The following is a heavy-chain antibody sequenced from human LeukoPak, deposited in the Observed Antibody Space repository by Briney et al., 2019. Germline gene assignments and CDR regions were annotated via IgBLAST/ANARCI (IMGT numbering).Heavy chain of an antibody. CDR3: ARDQEAFDY. CDR2: IYPRDGST. Sequence: ASVKVSCKASGYSFTSNYIHWVRQALGQGLEWMGMIYPRDGSTSYAQKFQGRVTVTRDTSTSTVHMELGGLRSEDTAVYYCARDQEAFDYWGQGTLVTVSS. V-gene: IGHV1-46*01. CDR1: GYSFTSNY. J-gene: IGHJ4*02.